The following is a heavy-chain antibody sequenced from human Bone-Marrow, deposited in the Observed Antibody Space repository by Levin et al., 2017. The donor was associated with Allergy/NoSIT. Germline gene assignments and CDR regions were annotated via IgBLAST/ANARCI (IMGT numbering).Heavy chain of an antibody. V-gene: IGHV3-48*03. D-gene: IGHD6-19*01. CDR2: ISSSGSTI. CDR1: GFTFSSYE. Sequence: GESLKISCAASGFTFSSYEMNWVRQAPGKGLEWVSYISSSGSTIYYADSVKGRFTISRDNAKNSLYLQMNSLRAEDTAVYYCAMTWLAHYYYYYGMDVWGQGTTVTVSS. J-gene: IGHJ6*02. CDR3: AMTWLAHYYYYYGMDV.